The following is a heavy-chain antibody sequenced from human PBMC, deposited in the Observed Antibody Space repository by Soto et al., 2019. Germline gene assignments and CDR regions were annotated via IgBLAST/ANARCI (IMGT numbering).Heavy chain of an antibody. CDR2: IYYSGST. Sequence: SETLSVTYTVSGGSISSYYWSWIRKPQGKGLEWIGYIYYSGSTNYNPSLKSRVTISVDTSKNQFSLKLSSVTAADTAVYYCARDVWDYYYYYGMDVWGQGTTVTVSS. V-gene: IGHV4-59*01. CDR1: GGSISSYY. D-gene: IGHD2-8*01. J-gene: IGHJ6*02. CDR3: ARDVWDYYYYYGMDV.